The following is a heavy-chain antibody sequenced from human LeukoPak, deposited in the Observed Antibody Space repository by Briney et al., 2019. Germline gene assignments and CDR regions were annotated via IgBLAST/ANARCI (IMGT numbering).Heavy chain of an antibody. D-gene: IGHD2-15*01. V-gene: IGHV1-58*02. CDR2: IVVGRGNT. CDR1: GFTFTSSA. J-gene: IGHJ3*02. CDR3: ATDQSGGYFSDACDI. Sequence: SVKVSCKASGFTFTSSAMQWMRQARGQRLEWIGWIVVGRGNTDYAQKFQERVTITRDMSTSTVYMEVSSLRSEDTAVYYCATDQSGGYFSDACDIWGQGTMVTVSS.